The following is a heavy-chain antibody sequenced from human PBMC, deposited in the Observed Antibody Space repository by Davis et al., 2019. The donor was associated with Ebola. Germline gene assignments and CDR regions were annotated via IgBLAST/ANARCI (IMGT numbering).Heavy chain of an antibody. Sequence: GESLKISCAASGFTFSDYYMSWIRQAPGKGLEWVSYISSSGSTIYYADSVKGRFTISRDNSKNTLYLQMNSLRAEDTAVYYCAKSGSGWYFLDYWGQGTLVTVSS. D-gene: IGHD6-19*01. CDR3: AKSGSGWYFLDY. CDR1: GFTFSDYY. V-gene: IGHV3-11*01. CDR2: ISSSGSTI. J-gene: IGHJ4*02.